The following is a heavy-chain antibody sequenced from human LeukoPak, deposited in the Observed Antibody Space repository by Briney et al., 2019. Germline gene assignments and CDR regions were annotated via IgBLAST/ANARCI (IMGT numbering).Heavy chain of an antibody. J-gene: IGHJ6*03. CDR3: ARGGVYYYYYMDV. CDR2: ISAYNGNT. V-gene: IGHV1-18*01. D-gene: IGHD1-26*01. CDR1: GYTFNNYA. Sequence: ASVKVSCKASGYTFNNYAISWVRQAPGQGLEWMGWISAYNGNTNYAQKLHGRVTMPTDTSTRTAYMELRSLRSDDTAVYYCARGGVYYYYYMDVWGKGTTVTVSS.